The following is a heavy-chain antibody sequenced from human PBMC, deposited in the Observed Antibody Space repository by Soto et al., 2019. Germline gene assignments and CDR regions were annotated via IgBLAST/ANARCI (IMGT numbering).Heavy chain of an antibody. Sequence: PSETLSLTCAVYGGSFSPYYWTWIRQPPGKGLEWIGEINHSGSTNYNPSLKSRVTISLDTSKNQFSLKLSSVTAADTAVYYCARHEAGYSGYDSTLDYYYMDVWGKGTTVTVSS. V-gene: IGHV4-34*01. CDR1: GGSFSPYY. CDR2: INHSGST. J-gene: IGHJ6*03. D-gene: IGHD5-12*01. CDR3: ARHEAGYSGYDSTLDYYYMDV.